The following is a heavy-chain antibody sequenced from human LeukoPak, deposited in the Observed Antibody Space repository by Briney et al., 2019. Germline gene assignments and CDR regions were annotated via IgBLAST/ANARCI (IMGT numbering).Heavy chain of an antibody. Sequence: GGSLRLSCAASGFTVSSNYMSWVRQAPGKGLEWVSVIYSGGSTYYADSVKGRFTISRDNSKNTLYLQMNSLRAEDTAVYYCARDRICGGDCYVFDYWGQGTLVTVSS. J-gene: IGHJ4*02. CDR2: IYSGGST. D-gene: IGHD2-21*02. CDR1: GFTVSSNY. CDR3: ARDRICGGDCYVFDY. V-gene: IGHV3-66*01.